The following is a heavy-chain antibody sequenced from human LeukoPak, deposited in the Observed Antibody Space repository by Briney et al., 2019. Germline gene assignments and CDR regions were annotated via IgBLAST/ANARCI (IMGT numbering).Heavy chain of an antibody. V-gene: IGHV3-21*01. D-gene: IGHD2-15*01. Sequence: GSLRLSCAAAGFDFSSHSMNWVRQAPGKGLEWVSSISSSSSYIYYADSVKGRFTISRDNAKNSLYLQMNSLRAEDTAVYYCARRIVVVVAATNHDAFDIWGQGTMVTVSS. CDR2: ISSSSSYI. CDR1: GFDFSSHS. CDR3: ARRIVVVVAATNHDAFDI. J-gene: IGHJ3*02.